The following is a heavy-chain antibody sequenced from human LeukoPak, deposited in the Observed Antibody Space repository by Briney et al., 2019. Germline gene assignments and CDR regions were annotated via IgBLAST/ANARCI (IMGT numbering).Heavy chain of an antibody. CDR1: GYTFTSYD. V-gene: IGHV1-8*01. CDR2: MNPKNGHT. D-gene: IGHD2-2*01. Sequence: GASVKVSCNASGYTFTSYDINWVRQATGQGLEWMGLMNPKNGHTVFAQKFQDRVTMTRDTSITTAYLELSSLRSEDTAVYYCARNLMYCASTTCYLDCWGQGTVVTVSS. CDR3: ARNLMYCASTTCYLDC. J-gene: IGHJ4*02.